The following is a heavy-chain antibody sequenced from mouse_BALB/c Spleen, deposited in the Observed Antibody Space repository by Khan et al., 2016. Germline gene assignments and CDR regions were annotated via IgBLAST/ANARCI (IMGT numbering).Heavy chain of an antibody. Sequence: EVELVESGGDLVKPGGSLKLSCAASGFTFSNYVLSWVRQTPERRLEWVASIRSGGSIYYPDSVKGRFTISRDTARNILYLQMSSLRSEDTAMYYCARIGDGYHYAMDYGGQGTSVTVSS. J-gene: IGHJ4*01. CDR2: IRSGGSI. D-gene: IGHD2-3*01. V-gene: IGHV5-6-5*01. CDR1: GFTFSNYV. CDR3: ARIGDGYHYAMDY.